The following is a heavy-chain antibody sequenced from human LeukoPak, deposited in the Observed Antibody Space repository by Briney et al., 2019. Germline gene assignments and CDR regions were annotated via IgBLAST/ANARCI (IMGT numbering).Heavy chain of an antibody. CDR1: GFTFSSYS. J-gene: IGHJ4*02. Sequence: GGSLRLSCAASGFTFSSYSMNWVRQAPGKGLEWVSSISSSSYIYYADSVKGRFTISRDNAKNSLYLQMNSLRAEDTAVYYCARGGYDFWSGYYKGDYWGQGTLVTVSS. V-gene: IGHV3-21*01. CDR3: ARGGYDFWSGYYKGDY. D-gene: IGHD3-3*01. CDR2: ISSSSYI.